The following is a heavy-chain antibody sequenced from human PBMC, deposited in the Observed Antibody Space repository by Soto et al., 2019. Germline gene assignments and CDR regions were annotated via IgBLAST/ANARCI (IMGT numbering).Heavy chain of an antibody. J-gene: IGHJ6*02. CDR1: GFTVGSNY. D-gene: IGHD3-10*01. V-gene: IGHV3-53*04. CDR2: IYSDGST. CDR3: ARAPLVRGAIEYYYGLDV. Sequence: RLSCSASGFTVGSNYMTWVRQAPGKGLEWVSVIYSDGSTKYADSVKGRFTISRHNSENTLYLQMNSLRDEDTAVYYCARAPLVRGAIEYYYGLDVWGQGTTVTVSS.